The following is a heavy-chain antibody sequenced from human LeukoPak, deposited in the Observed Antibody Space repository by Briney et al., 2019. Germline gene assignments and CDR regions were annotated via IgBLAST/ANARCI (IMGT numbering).Heavy chain of an antibody. D-gene: IGHD1-26*01. CDR3: ARSGSPTGAFDI. Sequence: PSETLSLTCAVYGGSFSGYYWSWIRQPPGKGLEWIGEINHSGSTNYNPSLKSRVTISVDTSKNQFSLKLGSVTAADTAVYYCARSGSPTGAFDIWGQGTMVTVSS. CDR1: GGSFSGYY. CDR2: INHSGST. V-gene: IGHV4-34*06. J-gene: IGHJ3*02.